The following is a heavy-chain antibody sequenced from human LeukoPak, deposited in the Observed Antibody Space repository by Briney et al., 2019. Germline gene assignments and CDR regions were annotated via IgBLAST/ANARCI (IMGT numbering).Heavy chain of an antibody. D-gene: IGHD1/OR15-1a*01. J-gene: IGHJ6*03. V-gene: IGHV3-23*01. CDR3: AKDVWNSGYYYYYMDV. CDR2: ISGSGGST. CDR1: GFTFSSYG. Sequence: GGSLRLSCAASGFTFSSYGMSWVRQAPGKGLEWASAISGSGGSTYYADSVKGRFTISRDNSKNTLYLQMNSLRAEDTAVYYCAKDVWNSGYYYYYMDVWGKGTTVTISS.